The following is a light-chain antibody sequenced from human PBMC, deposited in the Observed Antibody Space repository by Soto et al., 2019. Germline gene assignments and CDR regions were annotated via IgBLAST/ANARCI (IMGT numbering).Light chain of an antibody. Sequence: EIVLTQSPGTLSLSPGDRATLSCRASQILGSNYLAWYQQKPGQAPRLLIYGASSRATGIPDRFSGSGSGTDFALTISRREPEDFAVYYWQQYGSSPPKDTFGQGTKLEIK. CDR2: GAS. CDR1: QILGSNY. CDR3: QQYGSSPPKDT. V-gene: IGKV3-20*01. J-gene: IGKJ2*01.